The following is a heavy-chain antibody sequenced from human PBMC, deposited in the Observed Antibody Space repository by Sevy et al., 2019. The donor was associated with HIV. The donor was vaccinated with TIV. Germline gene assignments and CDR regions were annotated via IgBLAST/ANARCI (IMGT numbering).Heavy chain of an antibody. D-gene: IGHD6-13*01. CDR1: GGTFSSYA. CDR3: ARDSRIVKYSSSWYGFFDI. V-gene: IGHV1-69*13. CDR2: IIPIFGTA. Sequence: SVKVSCKASGGTFSSYAISWVRQTPGQGLEWMGGIIPIFGTANYAQKFQGRVTITADESTSTAYMELSSLRSEDTAVYYCARDSRIVKYSSSWYGFFDIWGQGTMVTVSS. J-gene: IGHJ3*02.